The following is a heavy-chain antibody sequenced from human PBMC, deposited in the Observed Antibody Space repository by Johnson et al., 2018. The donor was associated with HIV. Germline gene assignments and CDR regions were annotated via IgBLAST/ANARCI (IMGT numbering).Heavy chain of an antibody. CDR1: GFTVSNNY. D-gene: IGHD2-21*02. Sequence: VQLVESGGGLVQPGGSLRLPCVASGFTVSNNYMSWVRQAPGKGLEWVAVIYSGGTTDYSDSVKGRFTISSTNSKNTVYLQMNSLRVEDTAVYYCARDPHIVVVTIIDTTMNAFDIWGQGTMVTVSS. CDR2: IYSGGTT. J-gene: IGHJ3*02. V-gene: IGHV3-66*01. CDR3: ARDPHIVVVTIIDTTMNAFDI.